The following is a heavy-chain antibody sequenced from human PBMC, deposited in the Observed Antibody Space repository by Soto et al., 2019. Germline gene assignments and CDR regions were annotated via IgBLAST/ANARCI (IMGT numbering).Heavy chain of an antibody. D-gene: IGHD3-22*01. Sequence: QVQLVESGGGVVQPGGSLRLSCAASGFTFSTSVMHWVRQAPGKGLEWMAIISCGGVNKYYADSVKGRFTISRDISESTLYLKMKCLRTEDTAVYYCAREEFEDGRGHFDYWGQGTLVSVSS. CDR1: GFTFSTSV. V-gene: IGHV3-30-3*01. J-gene: IGHJ4*02. CDR2: ISCGGVNK. CDR3: AREEFEDGRGHFDY.